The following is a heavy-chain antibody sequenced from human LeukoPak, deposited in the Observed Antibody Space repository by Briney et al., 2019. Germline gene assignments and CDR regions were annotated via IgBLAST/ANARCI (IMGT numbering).Heavy chain of an antibody. V-gene: IGHV3-7*01. D-gene: IGHD6-13*01. CDR2: IKQEGSEK. CDR3: ARAFFKQQHLDY. J-gene: IGHJ4*02. CDR1: GFTFSSYW. Sequence: GGSLRLSCAASGFTFSSYWMSWVRQAPGKGLEWVANIKQEGSEKYYVDSVKGRFTISRENAKNSLYLQMNSLRAEDTAVYYCARAFFKQQHLDYWGQGTLVTVSS.